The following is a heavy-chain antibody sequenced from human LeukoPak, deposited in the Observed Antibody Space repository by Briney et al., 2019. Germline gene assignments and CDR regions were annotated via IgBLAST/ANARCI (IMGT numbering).Heavy chain of an antibody. V-gene: IGHV3-30-3*01. CDR1: GFTFSSYA. J-gene: IGHJ3*02. CDR2: ISYDGSNK. Sequence: GGSLRLSCAASGFTFSSYAMHWVRQAPGKGLEWVAVISYDGSNKYYADSVKGRFTISRENSKNTLYLQMNSLRAEDTAVYYCASATYVGSSSWYFNAFDIWGQGTMATVSS. D-gene: IGHD6-13*01. CDR3: ASATYVGSSSWYFNAFDI.